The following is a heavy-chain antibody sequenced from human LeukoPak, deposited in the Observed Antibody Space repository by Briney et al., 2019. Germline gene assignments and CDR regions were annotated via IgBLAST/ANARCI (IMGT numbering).Heavy chain of an antibody. J-gene: IGHJ4*02. CDR1: GGSISSYY. D-gene: IGHD5-12*01. CDR2: IYYSGST. CDR3: ARGRINGGYVKHYYFDY. V-gene: IGHV4-59*01. Sequence: PSETLSLTCTVSGGSISSYYWSWIRQPPGKGLEWIGYIYYSGSTNYNPSLKSRVTISVDTSKNQFSLKLSSVTAADTAVYYCARGRINGGYVKHYYFDYWGQGTLVIVSS.